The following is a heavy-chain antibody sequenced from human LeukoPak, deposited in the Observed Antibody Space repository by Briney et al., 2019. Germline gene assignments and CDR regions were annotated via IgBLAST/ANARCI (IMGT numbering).Heavy chain of an antibody. CDR1: GGTFSSYA. Sequence: VASVKVSCKASGGTFSSYAISWVRQAPGQGLEWMGGIIPIFGTANYAQKFQGRVTITTDESTSTAYMELSSLRSEDTAVYYCAISTHYGGNSEYYFDYWGQGTLVTVSS. V-gene: IGHV1-69*05. D-gene: IGHD4-23*01. CDR2: IIPIFGTA. CDR3: AISTHYGGNSEYYFDY. J-gene: IGHJ4*02.